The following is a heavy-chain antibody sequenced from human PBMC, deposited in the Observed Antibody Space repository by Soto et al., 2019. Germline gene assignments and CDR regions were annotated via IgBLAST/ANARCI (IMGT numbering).Heavy chain of an antibody. V-gene: IGHV1-46*03. CDR2: INPSGGST. CDR1: GYTFTSYY. CDR3: TRDVRGYYYDSSGYPIY. J-gene: IGHJ4*02. Sequence: ASVKVSCKASGYTFTSYYMHWVRQAPGQGLEWMGIINPSGGSTSYAQKFQGRVTMTRDTSTSTVYMDLSNLRSEDTAVYYCTRDVRGYYYDSSGYPIYWGQGTLVTVSS. D-gene: IGHD3-22*01.